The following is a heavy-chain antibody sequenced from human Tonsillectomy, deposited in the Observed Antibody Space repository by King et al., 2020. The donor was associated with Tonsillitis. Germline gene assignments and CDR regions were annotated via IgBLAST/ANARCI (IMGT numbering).Heavy chain of an antibody. CDR1: GFTFSNYG. CDR3: AREKDFSGLHDY. J-gene: IGHJ4*02. V-gene: IGHV3-33*08. D-gene: IGHD2-15*01. CDR2: IWYDESNK. Sequence: VQLVESGGGVVQPGTSLRLSCAGSGFTFSNYGMHWVRQAPGKGLEWVAVIWYDESNKSYADSVKGRFTISKDNSKNTLYLQMNSLRADDTALYYCAREKDFSGLHDYWGQGTLVTVSS.